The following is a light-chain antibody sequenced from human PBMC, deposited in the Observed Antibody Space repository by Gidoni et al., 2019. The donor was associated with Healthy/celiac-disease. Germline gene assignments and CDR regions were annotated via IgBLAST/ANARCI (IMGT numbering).Light chain of an antibody. V-gene: IGKV1-39*01. CDR3: QQSNRTPTWT. CDR1: QSISSY. CDR2: AAS. J-gene: IGKJ1*01. Sequence: GDRVTITCRASQSISSYVNCYQQKPGKAPKLLIYAASSLQSGVPSRFSGSGSGTDFTLTISSLQPEDFATYCYQQSNRTPTWTFGQGTKVEIK.